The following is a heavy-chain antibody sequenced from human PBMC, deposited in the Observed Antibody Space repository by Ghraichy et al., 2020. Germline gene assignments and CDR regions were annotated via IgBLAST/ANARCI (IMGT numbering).Heavy chain of an antibody. Sequence: GGSLRLSCAASGFTFSSYGMHWVRQAPGKGLEWVAVIWYDGSNKYYADSVKGRFTISRDNSKNTLYLQMNSLRSDDTAVYYCARVVQQLVPRLDYWGQGTLVTVSS. D-gene: IGHD6-13*01. CDR3: ARVVQQLVPRLDY. CDR1: GFTFSSYG. CDR2: IWYDGSNK. V-gene: IGHV3-33*01. J-gene: IGHJ4*02.